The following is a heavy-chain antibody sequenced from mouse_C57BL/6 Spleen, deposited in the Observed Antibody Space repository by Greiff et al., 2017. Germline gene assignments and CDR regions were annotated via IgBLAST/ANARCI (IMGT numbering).Heavy chain of an antibody. J-gene: IGHJ3*01. CDR1: GFTFSSYA. V-gene: IGHV5-4*01. Sequence: EVKLVQSGGGLVKPGGSLKLSCAASGFTFSSYAMSWVRQTPEKRLEWVATISDGGSYTYYPDNVKGRFTISRDNAKNNLYLQMSHLKSEDTAMYYCARDSRTPFAYWGQGTLVTVSA. CDR2: ISDGGSYT. CDR3: ARDSRTPFAY. D-gene: IGHD5-1*01.